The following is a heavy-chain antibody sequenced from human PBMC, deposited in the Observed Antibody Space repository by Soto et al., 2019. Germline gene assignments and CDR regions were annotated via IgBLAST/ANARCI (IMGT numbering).Heavy chain of an antibody. V-gene: IGHV3-23*01. CDR2: VTNTGGGT. J-gene: IGHJ4*02. CDR3: AKDSCSSNRCVTWNDH. CDR1: GFTYSSHA. D-gene: IGHD2-2*01. Sequence: AGSLSPSCAAPGFTYSSHAMRWVRQAPGKGLEWVSSVTNTGGGTYYADSVKGRFTISRDNSKNTLYLQMNSLRAGDTAIYYCAKDSCSSNRCVTWNDHWGQGT.